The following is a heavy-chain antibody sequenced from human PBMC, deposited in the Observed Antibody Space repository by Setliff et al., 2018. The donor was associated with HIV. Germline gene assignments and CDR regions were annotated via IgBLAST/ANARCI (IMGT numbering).Heavy chain of an antibody. J-gene: IGHJ5*02. V-gene: IGHV1-18*03. CDR3: ARALFGESYNWFDP. Sequence: ASVKVSCKASGYTFTRYGLTWVRQAPGQGLEWMGWISTNNGETNYAQKLQGRVTMTTDTSTSMAYMELSRLRPDDMAVYYCARALFGESYNWFDPWGQGTRVTVSS. D-gene: IGHD3-10*02. CDR2: ISTNNGET. CDR1: GYTFTRYG.